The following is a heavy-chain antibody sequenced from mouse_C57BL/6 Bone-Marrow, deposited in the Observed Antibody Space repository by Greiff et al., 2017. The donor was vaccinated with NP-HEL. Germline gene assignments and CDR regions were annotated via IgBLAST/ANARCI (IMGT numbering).Heavy chain of an antibody. CDR1: GYTFTDYY. CDR2: IYPGSGNT. Sequence: QVQLQQSGAELVRPGASVKLSCKASGYTFTDYYINWVKQRPGQGLEWIARIYPGSGNTYYNEKFKGKATLTAEKSSSTAYMQLSSLTSDDSAVYFCARSLYYYAMDYWGQGTSVTVSS. V-gene: IGHV1-76*01. J-gene: IGHJ4*01. CDR3: ARSLYYYAMDY. D-gene: IGHD2-3*01.